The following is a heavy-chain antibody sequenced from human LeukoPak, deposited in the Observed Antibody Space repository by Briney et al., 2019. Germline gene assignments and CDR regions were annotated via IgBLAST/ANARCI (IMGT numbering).Heavy chain of an antibody. CDR2: ITSSSSYI. V-gene: IGHV3-21*01. D-gene: IGHD1-26*01. Sequence: PSETLSLTCTVSGGSISSSSYYWGWIRQAPGKGLEWVSSITSSSSYIYYADSVKGRFTISRDNAKNSLYLQINSLRAEDTAVYYCARDLYSGGYGDYYYYYVDVWGKGTTATVSS. J-gene: IGHJ6*03. CDR1: GGSISSSS. CDR3: ARDLYSGGYGDYYYYYVDV.